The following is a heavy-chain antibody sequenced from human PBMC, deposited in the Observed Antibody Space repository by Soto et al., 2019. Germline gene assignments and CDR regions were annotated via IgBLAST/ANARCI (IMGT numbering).Heavy chain of an antibody. V-gene: IGHV1-18*01. CDR2: ITAGNGNT. CDR3: VRGHYYDSSGQGGY. D-gene: IGHD3-22*01. J-gene: IGHJ4*02. CDR1: GYTFTSYG. Sequence: ASVKVSCKASGYTFTSYGISWVRQAPGQRLEWMGWITAGNGNTKYSQKFQGRVTITRATSASTVYMELSSLRSEDTAVYYCVRGHYYDSSGQGGYWGQGTPVTVSS.